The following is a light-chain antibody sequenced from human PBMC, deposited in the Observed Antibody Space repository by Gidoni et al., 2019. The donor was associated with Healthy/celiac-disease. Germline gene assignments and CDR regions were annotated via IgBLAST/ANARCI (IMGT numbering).Light chain of an antibody. Sequence: EIVLTQSPATLSLSPGERATLSCRASQSVSSYLAWYQQKPGQAPRLLIYAASNRATGIPARFSGSGSGTDFTLIISSLEPEDFAVYYCQQRSNWPLTFGQGTKVEIK. J-gene: IGKJ1*01. CDR3: QQRSNWPLT. V-gene: IGKV3-11*01. CDR2: AAS. CDR1: QSVSSY.